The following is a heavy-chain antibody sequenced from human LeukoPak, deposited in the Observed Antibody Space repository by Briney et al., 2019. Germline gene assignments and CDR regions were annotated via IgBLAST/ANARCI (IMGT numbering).Heavy chain of an antibody. CDR2: IYYSGST. D-gene: IGHD2-15*01. CDR1: GGSISSYC. Sequence: SETLSLTCTVSGGSISSYCWSWIRQPPGKGLEWIGYIYYSGSTNYNPSLKSRVTISVDTSKNQFSLKLSSVTAADTAVYYCARSTYCSGGSCTHNWLDPWGQGTLVTVSS. V-gene: IGHV4-59*01. J-gene: IGHJ5*02. CDR3: ARSTYCSGGSCTHNWLDP.